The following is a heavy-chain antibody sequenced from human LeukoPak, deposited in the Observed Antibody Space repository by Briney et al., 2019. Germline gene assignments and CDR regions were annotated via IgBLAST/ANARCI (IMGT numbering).Heavy chain of an antibody. D-gene: IGHD6-19*01. J-gene: IGHJ5*02. Sequence: ASVKVSCKVSGYTFTGYYLHWVRQAPGQGLDWMGWINPNSGATNYAQKFQGRVTTTRDTSISTAYMELTRLRSDDTAVYYCARSSGWFDPWGQGSLVTVSS. V-gene: IGHV1-2*02. CDR2: INPNSGAT. CDR1: GYTFTGYY. CDR3: ARSSGWFDP.